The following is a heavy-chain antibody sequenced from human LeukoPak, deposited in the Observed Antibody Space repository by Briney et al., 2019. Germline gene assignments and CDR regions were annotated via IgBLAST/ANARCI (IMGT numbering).Heavy chain of an antibody. D-gene: IGHD7-27*01. J-gene: IGHJ4*02. CDR1: GFTFSSYA. CDR3: ARGRVGIHGFPTGY. CDR2: ISYDGSNK. V-gene: IGHV3-30*04. Sequence: GGSLRLSCAASGFTFSSYAMHWVRQAPGKGLEWVAVISYDGSNKYYADSVKGRFTISRDNSKNTLYLQMNSLRAEDTAVYYCARGRVGIHGFPTGYWGQGTLVTVSS.